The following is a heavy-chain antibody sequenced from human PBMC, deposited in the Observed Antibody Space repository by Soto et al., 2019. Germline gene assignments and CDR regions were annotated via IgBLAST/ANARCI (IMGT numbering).Heavy chain of an antibody. CDR2: INPNSGGT. D-gene: IGHD5-12*01. J-gene: IGHJ3*02. V-gene: IGHV1-2*04. Sequence: GASVKVSCKASGYTFTGYYMHWVRQAPGQGLEWMGWINPNSGGTNYAQKFQGWVTMTRDTSISTAYMELSRLRSDDTAVYYCARVSGYSGYDTDAFDIWGQGTTVTVSS. CDR1: GYTFTGYY. CDR3: ARVSGYSGYDTDAFDI.